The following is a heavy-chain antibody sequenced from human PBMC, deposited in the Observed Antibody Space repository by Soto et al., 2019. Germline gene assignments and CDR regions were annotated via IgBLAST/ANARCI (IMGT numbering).Heavy chain of an antibody. Sequence: SETLSLTCTVSGGSMRNYFWTWIRQPPGKGLEWIGYIHYSGTTSFFPSYNPSLRSRVTISEDTSKNQFPLKLLSVTTADTAVYFCAAGEASSRNLAPYYLDFWGQGTLVTVSS. V-gene: IGHV4-59*01. D-gene: IGHD6-13*01. CDR3: AAGEASSRNLAPYYLDF. J-gene: IGHJ4*02. CDR1: GGSMRNYF. CDR2: IHYSGTT.